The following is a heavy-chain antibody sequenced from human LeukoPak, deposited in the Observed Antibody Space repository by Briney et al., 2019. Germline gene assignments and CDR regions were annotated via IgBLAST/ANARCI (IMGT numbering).Heavy chain of an antibody. J-gene: IGHJ4*02. CDR3: ANWGAGTKGLY. Sequence: PGGSLRLSCAASGLTFSDHAMGWVRQAPGKGREWVSSISGSSGNTYYADSVKGRYSISRDNSKNTVFLQINRLRAEDTAIYYCANWGAGTKGLYWGQGTLVTVSS. CDR2: ISGSSGNT. CDR1: GLTFSDHA. D-gene: IGHD1-1*01. V-gene: IGHV3-23*01.